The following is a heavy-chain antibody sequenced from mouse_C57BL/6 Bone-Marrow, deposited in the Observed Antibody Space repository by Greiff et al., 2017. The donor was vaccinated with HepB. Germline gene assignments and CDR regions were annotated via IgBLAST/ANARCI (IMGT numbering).Heavy chain of an antibody. Sequence: VQRVESGAELARPGASVKLSCKASGYTFTSYGISWVKQRTGQGLEWIGEIYPRSGNTYYNEKFKGKATLTADKSSSTAYMELRSLTSEDSAVYFCAREASSGPHMDYWGQGTSVTVSS. D-gene: IGHD3-2*02. CDR3: AREASSGPHMDY. V-gene: IGHV1-81*01. J-gene: IGHJ4*01. CDR1: GYTFTSYG. CDR2: IYPRSGNT.